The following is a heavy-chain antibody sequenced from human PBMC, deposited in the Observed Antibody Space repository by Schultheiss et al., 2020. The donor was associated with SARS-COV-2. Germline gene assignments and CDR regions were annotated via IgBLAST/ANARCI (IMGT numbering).Heavy chain of an antibody. CDR1: GFTFSDYY. D-gene: IGHD6-19*01. CDR3: ARVGSVALTDY. CDR2: ISSSSSYI. V-gene: IGHV3-11*06. Sequence: GGSLRLSCAASGFTFSDYYMSWIRQASGKGLEWVSYISSSSSYIYYADSVKGRFTISRDNAKNSLYLQMNSLRAEDTAVYYCARVGSVALTDYWGQGTLVSVSS. J-gene: IGHJ4*02.